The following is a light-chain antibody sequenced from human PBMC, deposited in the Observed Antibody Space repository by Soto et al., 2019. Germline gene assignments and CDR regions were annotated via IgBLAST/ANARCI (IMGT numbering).Light chain of an antibody. CDR3: QQYNSYSWT. J-gene: IGKJ1*01. V-gene: IGKV1-17*01. CDR2: AAS. CDR1: QAIRTA. Sequence: IQLTQSPSSLSASVGDRVTITCRASQAIRTALGWYQQKPGKVPKLLIYAASTLQSGVPSRFSGSGSGTDFTLTISSLQPDDFATYYCQQYNSYSWTFGQGTKVDIK.